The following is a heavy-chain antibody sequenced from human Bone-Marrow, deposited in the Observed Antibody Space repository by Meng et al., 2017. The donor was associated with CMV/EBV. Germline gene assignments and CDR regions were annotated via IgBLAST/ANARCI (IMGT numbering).Heavy chain of an antibody. CDR1: GYTFTGYY. D-gene: IGHD3-3*01. J-gene: IGHJ6*02. CDR3: ARGDDFWSGYYSYYYGMDV. V-gene: IGHV1-2*02. CDR2: INPNSGGT. Sequence: ASVKVSCKASGYTFTGYYMHWVRQAPGQGLEWMGWINPNSGGTNYAQKFQGRVTMTRDTSISTAYMELSRLRSDDTAVYYCARGDDFWSGYYSYYYGMDVWVQGTTVTVSS.